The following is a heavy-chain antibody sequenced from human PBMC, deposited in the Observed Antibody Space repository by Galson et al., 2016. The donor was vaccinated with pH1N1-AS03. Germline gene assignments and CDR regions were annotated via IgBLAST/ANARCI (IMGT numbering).Heavy chain of an antibody. D-gene: IGHD4-17*01. CDR3: ARAYYGDFADWFDP. V-gene: IGHV2-5*01. CDR1: GFSLSTSGVG. Sequence: PALVTPTQTLTLTCTFSGFSLSTSGVGVGWIRQAPGKALEWLAIIYWNDDLRYSPSLRNRLTITKDTSKSQVVLTMTNMDPVDTATYFCARAYYGDFADWFDPWGQGTLVTVSS. J-gene: IGHJ5*02. CDR2: IYWNDDL.